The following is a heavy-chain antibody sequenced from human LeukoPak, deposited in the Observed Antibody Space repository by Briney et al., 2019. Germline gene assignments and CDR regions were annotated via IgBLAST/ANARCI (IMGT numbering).Heavy chain of an antibody. CDR2: INHSGST. D-gene: IGHD3-10*01. J-gene: IGHJ5*02. CDR3: ARGEAGANWFDP. V-gene: IGHV4-34*01. CDR1: GGSFSGYY. Sequence: SETLSLTCAVYGGSFSGYYWSWIRQPPGKGLEWIGEINHSGSTNYNPPLKSRVTISVDTSKNQFSLKLSSVTAADTAVYYCARGEAGANWFDPWGQGTLVTVSS.